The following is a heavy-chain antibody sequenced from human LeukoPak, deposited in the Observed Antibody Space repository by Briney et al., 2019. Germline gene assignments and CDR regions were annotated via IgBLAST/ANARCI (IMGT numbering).Heavy chain of an antibody. CDR1: GGSFSGYY. V-gene: IGHV4-34*01. CDR3: ASLTDIVATID. J-gene: IGHJ4*02. D-gene: IGHD5-12*01. CDR2: INHSGST. Sequence: SETLSLTCAVYGGSFSGYYWSWIRQPPGKGLEWIGEINHSGSTNYNPSLKSRVTISVDTSKNQFSLKLSSVTAADTAVYYCASLTDIVATIDWGQGTLVTVSS.